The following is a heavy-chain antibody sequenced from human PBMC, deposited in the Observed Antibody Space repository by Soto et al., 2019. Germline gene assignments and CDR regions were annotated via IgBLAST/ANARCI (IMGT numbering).Heavy chain of an antibody. D-gene: IGHD3-3*01. CDR1: GFIFNNYW. J-gene: IGHJ4*02. Sequence: PGGSLRLSCATSGFIFNNYWMHWVRQVPGKGLMWVSRIQSDGSSIDYADSVKGRFTISRDNAKNTVYLQMNSLRVEDTAVYYCARSGRIDQWGQGTLVTVSS. V-gene: IGHV3-74*01. CDR2: IQSDGSSI. CDR3: ARSGRIDQ.